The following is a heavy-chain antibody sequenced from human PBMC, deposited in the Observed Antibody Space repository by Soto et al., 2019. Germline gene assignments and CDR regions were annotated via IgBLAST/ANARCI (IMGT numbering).Heavy chain of an antibody. J-gene: IGHJ6*04. V-gene: IGHV4-31*03. CDR2: IYYSGST. CDR1: GGSISSGGYY. D-gene: IGHD6-13*01. CDR3: ARDYSSSWDV. Sequence: SSETLSLTCTVSGGSISSGGYYWSWIRQHPGKGLEWIGYIYYSGSTYYNPSLKSRVTISVDTSKNQFSLKLSSVTAADTAVYYCARDYSSSWDVWGKGTTVTVSS.